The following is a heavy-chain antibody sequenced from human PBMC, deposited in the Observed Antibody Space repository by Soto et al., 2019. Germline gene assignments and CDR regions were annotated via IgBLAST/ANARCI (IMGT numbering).Heavy chain of an antibody. CDR2: SIPIFGTA. CDR3: ARGRGYRGDDHYYYVDMDF. Sequence: QVQLVQSGAEVKKPGSSVKVSCKASGGTFNNYPITWVRQAPGQGLEWMGGSIPIFGTANYAQKFQGRVTISVDESTSTAYRELSSLRSEDTAVYYCARGRGYRGDDHYYYVDMDFWGQGTTVTVSS. CDR1: GGTFNNYP. V-gene: IGHV1-69*01. D-gene: IGHD5-18*01. J-gene: IGHJ6*02.